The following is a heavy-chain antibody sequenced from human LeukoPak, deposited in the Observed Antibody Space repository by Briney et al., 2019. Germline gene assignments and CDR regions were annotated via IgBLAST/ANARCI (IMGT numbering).Heavy chain of an antibody. CDR3: ARLRNYYDRSGYKQLWFDP. CDR1: GYSISSGYY. D-gene: IGHD3-22*01. CDR2: IYHSGST. Sequence: SETLSLTCTVSGYSISSGYYWGWIRPPPGKGLEWIGSIYHSGSTYYNPSLKSRVTISVDTSKNQFSLKLSSVTAADTAVYYCARLRNYYDRSGYKQLWFDPWGQGTLVTVSS. J-gene: IGHJ5*02. V-gene: IGHV4-38-2*02.